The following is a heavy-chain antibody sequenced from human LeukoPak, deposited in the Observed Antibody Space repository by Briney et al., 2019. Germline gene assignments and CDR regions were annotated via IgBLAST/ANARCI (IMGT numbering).Heavy chain of an antibody. V-gene: IGHV4-4*07. CDR3: VSGRYGDYAAGAFDI. CDR1: GGSISSYY. CDR2: IYTSGST. J-gene: IGHJ3*02. Sequence: SETLSLTCTVSGGSISSYYWSWIRQPAGKGLEWIGRIYTSGSTNYNPSLKSRVTMSVDTSKNQFSLKLSSVTATDTAVYYCVSGRYGDYAAGAFDIWGQGTMVTVSS. D-gene: IGHD4-17*01.